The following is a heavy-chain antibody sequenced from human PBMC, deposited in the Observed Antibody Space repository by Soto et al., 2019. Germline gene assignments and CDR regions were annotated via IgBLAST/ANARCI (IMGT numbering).Heavy chain of an antibody. CDR3: AREMGKYYFDY. CDR1: GYTFTNSA. Sequence: ASVKVSCKASGYTFTNSAIDWVRQAPGQRLEWMGWINAGNGNTKYSQNFQGRVTLTRDTSASTAYMELSSLTSEDTAVYYCAREMGKYYFDYWGQGALVTVSS. V-gene: IGHV1-3*01. CDR2: INAGNGNT. J-gene: IGHJ4*02. D-gene: IGHD3-16*01.